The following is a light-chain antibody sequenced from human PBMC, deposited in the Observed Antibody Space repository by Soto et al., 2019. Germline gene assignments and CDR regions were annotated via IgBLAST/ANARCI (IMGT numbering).Light chain of an antibody. J-gene: IGLJ1*01. CDR3: QSYDSTLDARYV. V-gene: IGLV1-40*01. CDR1: GSNIGAGYD. CDR2: GDS. Sequence: QSVLTQPPSVSGAPGQRVTISCTGSGSNIGAGYDVHWYQHRPGTAPKLLVFGDSHRPSGDPDRFSGSKSGTSASLAITGLQAGDEGDYYCQSYDSTLDARYVFGTGTKLTVL.